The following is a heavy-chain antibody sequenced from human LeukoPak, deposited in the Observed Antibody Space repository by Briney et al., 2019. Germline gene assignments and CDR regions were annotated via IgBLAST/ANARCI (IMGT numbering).Heavy chain of an antibody. CDR1: GFTFSSYA. D-gene: IGHD2-2*01. Sequence: GGSLRLSCAASGFTFSSYAMHWVRQAPGKGLEWVAVISYDGSNKYYADSVKGRFTISRDNSKNTLYLQTNSLRAEDTAVYYCARAYCSSTSCQYFDYWGQGTLVTVSS. J-gene: IGHJ4*02. CDR3: ARAYCSSTSCQYFDY. CDR2: ISYDGSNK. V-gene: IGHV3-30*14.